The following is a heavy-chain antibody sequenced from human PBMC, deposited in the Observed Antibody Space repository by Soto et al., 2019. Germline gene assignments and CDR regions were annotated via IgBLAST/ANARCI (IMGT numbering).Heavy chain of an antibody. V-gene: IGHV3-23*01. CDR3: AKYPSLRGFFFWFDP. CDR1: GFTFSSYA. CDR2: ISGSGGST. J-gene: IGHJ5*02. Sequence: GGSLRLSCAASGFTFSSYAMSWVRQAPGKGLEWVSAISGSGGSTYYADSVKGRFTISRGNSKNTLYLQMNSLRAEDTAVYYCAKYPSLRGFFFWFDPWGQGTLVTVSS. D-gene: IGHD3-10*01.